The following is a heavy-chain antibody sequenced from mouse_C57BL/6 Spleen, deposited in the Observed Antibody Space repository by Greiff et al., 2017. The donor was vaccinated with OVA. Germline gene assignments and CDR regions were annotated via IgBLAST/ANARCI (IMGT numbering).Heavy chain of an antibody. CDR3: TCGAY. Sequence: QVQLKESGAELVRPGASVTLSCKASGYTFTDYEMHWVKQTPVHGLEWIGAIDPETGGTAYNQKFKGKAILTADKSSSTAYMELRSLTSEDSAVYYCTCGAYWGQGTLVTVSA. J-gene: IGHJ3*01. V-gene: IGHV1-15*01. CDR1: GYTFTDYE. CDR2: IDPETGGT.